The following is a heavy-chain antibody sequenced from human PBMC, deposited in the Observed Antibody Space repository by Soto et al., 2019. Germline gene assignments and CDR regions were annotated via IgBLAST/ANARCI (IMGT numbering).Heavy chain of an antibody. CDR2: ISGSGGST. V-gene: IGHV3-23*01. CDR1: GFTFSSYA. J-gene: IGHJ2*01. D-gene: IGHD4-17*01. CDR3: ANDYGVNPWYFDL. Sequence: PGGSLRLSCAASGFTFSSYAMSWVRQAPGKGLEWVSSISGSGGSTYYADSVKGRFTISRYNSKKTRYLQMNSLRAQDTAVYYCANDYGVNPWYFDLWGRGTLGTVSS.